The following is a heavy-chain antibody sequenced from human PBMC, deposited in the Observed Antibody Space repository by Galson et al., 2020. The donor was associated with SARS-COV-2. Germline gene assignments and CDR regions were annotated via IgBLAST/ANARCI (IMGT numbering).Heavy chain of an antibody. J-gene: IGHJ4*02. D-gene: IGHD2-8*02. CDR1: GGSFSGYY. CDR2: INSSGST. V-gene: IGHV4-34*01. CDR3: SREENFFLVVCAARMCVFDY. Sequence: SETLSLTCAVYGGSFSGYYWSWIRQPPGKGLEWIGEINSSGSTNYNPSLKSRVTISVDTSKNHFSLKLSSVTAADTAVYYCSREENFFLVVCAARMCVFDYWGRGNLATVS.